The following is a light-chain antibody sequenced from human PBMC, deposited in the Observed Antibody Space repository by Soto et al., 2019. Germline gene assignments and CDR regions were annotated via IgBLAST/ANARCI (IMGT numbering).Light chain of an antibody. V-gene: IGKV3-20*01. CDR1: QSVSSTN. J-gene: IGKJ1*01. Sequence: ENVLTQSPGTLSLSPGERATLSCRASQSVSSTNLAWYQQKPGRAPRLLIYRVSNRATGIPDRFSGSGSGPDFTLTISILDPEDFAVYYCQHYDDLLWTFGQGTKVEV. CDR3: QHYDDLLWT. CDR2: RVS.